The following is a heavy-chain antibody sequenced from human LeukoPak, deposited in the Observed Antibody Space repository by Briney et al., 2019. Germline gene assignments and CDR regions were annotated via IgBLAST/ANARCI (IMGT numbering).Heavy chain of an antibody. D-gene: IGHD4-17*01. CDR1: GFTFSSYA. J-gene: IGHJ4*02. Sequence: GGSLRLSCAASGFTFSSYAMNWVRQAPGKGLEWVSSISSSSSYIYYADSVKGRFTISRDNAKNSLYLQMNSLRAEDTAVYYCARGGDYGDYFDYWGQGTLVTVSS. CDR2: ISSSSSYI. V-gene: IGHV3-21*01. CDR3: ARGGDYGDYFDY.